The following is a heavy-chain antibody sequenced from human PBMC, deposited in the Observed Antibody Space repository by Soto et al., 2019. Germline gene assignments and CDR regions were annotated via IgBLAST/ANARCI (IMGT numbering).Heavy chain of an antibody. J-gene: IGHJ4*02. CDR3: AKNTVCTTSTCYFEH. Sequence: EVQLLESGGGFVQPGGSLRLSCVASGFTFSSYSMSWARQAPGKGLEWVSAISGSAGSTYYADSVKGRFTISRDNSKNTLFLQMDSLRAEDTALYYCAKNTVCTTSTCYFEHWGEGTLVTVSS. CDR1: GFTFSSYS. V-gene: IGHV3-23*01. CDR2: ISGSAGST. D-gene: IGHD2-8*01.